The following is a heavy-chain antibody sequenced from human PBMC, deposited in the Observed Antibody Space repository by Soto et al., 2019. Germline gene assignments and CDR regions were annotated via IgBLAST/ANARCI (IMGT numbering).Heavy chain of an antibody. V-gene: IGHV1-3*01. D-gene: IGHD1-26*01. CDR1: GYTFTSYA. CDR2: INAGNGNT. J-gene: IGHJ4*02. CDR3: ARGIRHSGSSLLGYYFDY. Sequence: ASVKVSCKASGYTFTSYAMHWVRQAPGQRLEWMGWINAGNGNTKYSQKFQGRVTITRDTSASTAYMELSSLRSEDTAAYYCARGIRHSGSSLLGYYFDYWGQGTLVTVST.